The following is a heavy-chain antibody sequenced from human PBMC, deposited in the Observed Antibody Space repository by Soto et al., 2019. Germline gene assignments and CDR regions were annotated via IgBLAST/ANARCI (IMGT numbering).Heavy chain of an antibody. Sequence: PSETLSLTCAVSGYSIRNGYYWGWIRQPPGKGLEWIGTIYHSGSTYYNQSLKSRVTISVDASENHFSLKLSSVTAADTAVYYCARVGPYCGGDCYSPPPWGQGTLVTVSS. J-gene: IGHJ5*02. CDR2: IYHSGST. CDR3: ARVGPYCGGDCYSPPP. CDR1: GYSIRNGYY. V-gene: IGHV4-38-2*01. D-gene: IGHD2-21*02.